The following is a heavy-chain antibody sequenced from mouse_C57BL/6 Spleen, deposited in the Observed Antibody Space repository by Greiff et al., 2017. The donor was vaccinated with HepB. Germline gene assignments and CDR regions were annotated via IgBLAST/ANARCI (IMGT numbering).Heavy chain of an antibody. D-gene: IGHD1-2*01. V-gene: IGHV1-72*01. Sequence: QVQLQQPGAELVKPGASVKLSCKASGYTFTSYWMHWVKQRPGRGLEWIGRIDPNSGGTKYNEKFKSKATLTVDKPSSTAYMQLSSLTSEDSAVYYCASSTTAWADYAMDYWGQGTSVTVSS. J-gene: IGHJ4*01. CDR1: GYTFTSYW. CDR3: ASSTTAWADYAMDY. CDR2: IDPNSGGT.